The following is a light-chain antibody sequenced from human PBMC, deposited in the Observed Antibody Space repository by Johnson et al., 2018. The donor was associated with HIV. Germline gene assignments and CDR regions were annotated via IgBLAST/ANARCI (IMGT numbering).Light chain of an antibody. Sequence: QPVLTQPPSVSAAPGQKVTISCSGSTSNIGNNYVSWYQQLPGTAPKLLIYDNNKRPSGIPDRFSGSKSGTSATLAITGLQTRDEAEYYFGTLMSTGRCFGAGSKVAGL. CDR2: DNN. CDR3: GTLMSTGRC. CDR1: TSNIGNNY. V-gene: IGLV1-51*01. J-gene: IGLJ1*01.